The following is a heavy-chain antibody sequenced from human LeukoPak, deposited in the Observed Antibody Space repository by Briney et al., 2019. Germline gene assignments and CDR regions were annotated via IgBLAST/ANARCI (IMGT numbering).Heavy chain of an antibody. CDR2: IHTSGRT. J-gene: IGHJ4*02. Sequence: PSETLSLTCTVSGGSISSYYWTWIRQAAGKGLEWIGRIHTSGRTNHNPSLKRRVTMSVDTSNNQFSLKLSAVTAADTAVYYCARETEVPGGRSLDFWGQGTLVTVSS. CDR3: ARETEVPGGRSLDF. D-gene: IGHD6-19*01. CDR1: GGSISSYY. V-gene: IGHV4-4*07.